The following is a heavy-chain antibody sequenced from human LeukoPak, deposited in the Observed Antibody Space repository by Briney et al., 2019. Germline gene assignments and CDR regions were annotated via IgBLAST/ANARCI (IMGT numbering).Heavy chain of an antibody. Sequence: GGSLRLSCSASGFTFSSYAMHWVRQAPGKGLEYVSAISSNGGSTYYADSVKGRFTISRDNSKNTLYLQMSSLRAEDTAVYYCARALRNGSGSYYNAFDIWGQGTMVTISS. D-gene: IGHD3-10*01. CDR3: ARALRNGSGSYYNAFDI. V-gene: IGHV3-64D*06. CDR1: GFTFSSYA. CDR2: ISSNGGST. J-gene: IGHJ3*02.